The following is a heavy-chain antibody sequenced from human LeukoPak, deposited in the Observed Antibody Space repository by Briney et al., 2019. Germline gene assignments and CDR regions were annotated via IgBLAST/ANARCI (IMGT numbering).Heavy chain of an antibody. CDR2: MYHGGNT. V-gene: IGHV4-30-2*01. D-gene: IGHD3-16*02. CDR3: ARVSAYYYYYGMDV. CDR1: GASLSSDAYT. J-gene: IGHJ6*02. Sequence: SQTLSLTCAVSGASLSSDAYTWSWIRQPPGKGLEWIGYMYHGGNTYYKPSLKSRVTISVDTSKNQFSLKLSSVTAADTAVYYCARVSAYYYYYGMDVWGQGTTVTVSS.